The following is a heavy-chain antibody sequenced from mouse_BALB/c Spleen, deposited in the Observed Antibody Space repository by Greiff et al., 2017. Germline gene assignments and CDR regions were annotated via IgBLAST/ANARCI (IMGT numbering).Heavy chain of an antibody. CDR2: INSNGGST. D-gene: IGHD1-1*01. J-gene: IGHJ2*01. Sequence: DVMLVESGGGLVQPGGSLKLSCAASGFTFSSYGMSWVRQTPDKRLELVATINSNGGSTYYPDSVKGRFTISRDNAKNTLYLQMSSLKSEDTAMYYCARVGLYYYGTPYFDYWGQGTTLTVSS. CDR1: GFTFSSYG. V-gene: IGHV5-6-3*01. CDR3: ARVGLYYYGTPYFDY.